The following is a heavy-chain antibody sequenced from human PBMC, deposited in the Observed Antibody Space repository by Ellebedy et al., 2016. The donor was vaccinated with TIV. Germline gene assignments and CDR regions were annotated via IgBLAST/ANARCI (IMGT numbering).Heavy chain of an antibody. CDR3: AKDQVFGDYRWEIHV. CDR2: ISNTGSRT. D-gene: IGHD4-17*01. J-gene: IGHJ6*02. V-gene: IGHV3-23*01. Sequence: PGGSLRLSCAASGFTFSSYAMSWVRQAPGKGLGWVESISNTGSRTYDADSVKGRFTISRDNSKNTLYLQMNSLRAEDKAVYYCAKDQVFGDYRWEIHVWGQGTTVTVSS. CDR1: GFTFSSYA.